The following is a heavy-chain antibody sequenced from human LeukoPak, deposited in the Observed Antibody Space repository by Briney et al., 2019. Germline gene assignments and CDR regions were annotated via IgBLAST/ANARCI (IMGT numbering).Heavy chain of an antibody. CDR2: ISSSSSYI. CDR3: ARDCYYYDSSGYPYPVFDP. J-gene: IGHJ5*02. D-gene: IGHD3-22*01. V-gene: IGHV3-21*01. Sequence: PGGSLRLSCAASGFTFSSYSMNWVRQAPGKGLEWVSSISSSSSYIYYADSVKGRFTISRDNAKNSLYLQMNSLRAEDTAVYYCARDCYYYDSSGYPYPVFDPWGQGTLVTVSS. CDR1: GFTFSSYS.